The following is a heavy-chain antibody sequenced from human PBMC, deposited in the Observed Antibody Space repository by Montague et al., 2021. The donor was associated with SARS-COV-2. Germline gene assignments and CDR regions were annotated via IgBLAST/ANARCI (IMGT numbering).Heavy chain of an antibody. Sequence: SLRLSCAASRFSFSSYRMAWIRQAPGKGPEWVATIDRDGYEVYYVDSVKGRFTISRDNARNSLYLQLTNLRGEDTAVYYCARGGRGTSYYWEYWGQGTLVTVSS. CDR3: ARGGRGTSYYWEY. CDR1: RFSFSSYR. D-gene: IGHD2-2*01. V-gene: IGHV3-7*01. J-gene: IGHJ4*02. CDR2: IDRDGYEV.